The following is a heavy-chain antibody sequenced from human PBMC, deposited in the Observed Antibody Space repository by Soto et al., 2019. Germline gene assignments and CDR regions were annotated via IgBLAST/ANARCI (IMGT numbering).Heavy chain of an antibody. D-gene: IGHD3-10*01. CDR1: GGSISSYY. CDR2: IYYSGST. J-gene: IGHJ4*02. V-gene: IGHV4-59*08. Sequence: SETLSLTCTVSGGSISSYYWSWIRQPPGKGLEWIGYIYYSGSTNYNPSLKSRVTISVDTSKNQFSLKLSSVTAADTAVYYCARLEHYGSGSYYYVYWGQGTLATVSS. CDR3: ARLEHYGSGSYYYVY.